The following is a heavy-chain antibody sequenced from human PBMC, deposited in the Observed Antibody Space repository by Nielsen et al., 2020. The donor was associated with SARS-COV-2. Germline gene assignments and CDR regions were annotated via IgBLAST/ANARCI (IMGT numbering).Heavy chain of an antibody. CDR3: ASLYGDYSHGY. Sequence: GGSLRLSCAASGFTFSSYSMNWVRQAPGKGLEWVSYISSSSSTIYYADSVKGRFTISRDNAKNSLYLQMNSLRAEDTALYHCASLYGDYSHGYWGQGTLVTVSS. CDR1: GFTFSSYS. J-gene: IGHJ4*02. CDR2: ISSSSSTI. D-gene: IGHD4-17*01. V-gene: IGHV3-48*04.